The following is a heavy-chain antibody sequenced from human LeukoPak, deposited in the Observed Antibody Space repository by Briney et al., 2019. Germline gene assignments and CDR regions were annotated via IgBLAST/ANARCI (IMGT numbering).Heavy chain of an antibody. CDR3: AKARSGWYWGDY. J-gene: IGHJ4*02. Sequence: GGSLRLSCAASGFTFSSYGMHWVRQAPGKGLEWVAVISYDGSNEYYADSVKGRFTISRDDSKNTLYLQMNSLRAEDTAVYYCAKARSGWYWGDYWGQGTLVTVSS. V-gene: IGHV3-30*18. CDR1: GFTFSSYG. CDR2: ISYDGSNE. D-gene: IGHD6-19*01.